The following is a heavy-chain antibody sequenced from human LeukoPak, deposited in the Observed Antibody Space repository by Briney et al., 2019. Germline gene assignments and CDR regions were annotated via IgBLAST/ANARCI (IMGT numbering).Heavy chain of an antibody. V-gene: IGHV4-30-4*01. Sequence: PSETLSLTCAVSGGPITSATYYWSWIRQPPGKGLEWFGHIYNSGRTYYNPSLKRRLTMSLDTSRSQFSLRLSSVTAADTAVYHCARVADEFGDHGFDSWGQGTLVTVSS. D-gene: IGHD4-17*01. CDR1: GGPITSATYY. CDR3: ARVADEFGDHGFDS. CDR2: IYNSGRT. J-gene: IGHJ4*02.